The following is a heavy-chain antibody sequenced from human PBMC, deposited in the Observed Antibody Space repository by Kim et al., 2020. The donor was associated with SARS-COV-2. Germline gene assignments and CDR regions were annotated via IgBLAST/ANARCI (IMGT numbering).Heavy chain of an antibody. CDR3: WVVARGL. CDR1: GFAFGDHG. Sequence: GGSLRLSCTTSGFAFGDHGINLVRQAPGKGLEWVGFIRHKANGETTEYAASVKGRFTISRDDSKSIAYLQMNSLKTADTAVYYCWVVARGLWGQGTLVTV. J-gene: IGHJ4*02. CDR2: IRHKANGETT. V-gene: IGHV3-49*04. D-gene: IGHD2-15*01.